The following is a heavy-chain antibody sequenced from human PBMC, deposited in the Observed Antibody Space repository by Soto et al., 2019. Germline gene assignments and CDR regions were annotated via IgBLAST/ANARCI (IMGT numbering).Heavy chain of an antibody. CDR3: ARDSASSQSHDLDYYYGMDV. CDR2: IYSGGST. Sequence: EAQLVETGGGLIQPGGSLRLSCAASGFTVSSNYMSWVRQAPGKGLEWVSVIYSGGSTYYADSVKGRFTISRDNSKNTLYLQMNSLRAEDTAVYYCARDSASSQSHDLDYYYGMDVWGQGTTVTVSS. J-gene: IGHJ6*02. CDR1: GFTVSSNY. D-gene: IGHD1-1*01. V-gene: IGHV3-53*02.